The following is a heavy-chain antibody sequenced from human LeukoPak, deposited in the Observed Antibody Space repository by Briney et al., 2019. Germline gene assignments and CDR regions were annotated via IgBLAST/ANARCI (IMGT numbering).Heavy chain of an antibody. Sequence: ASVKVSCKASGYTFTSYYMHWVRQAPGQGLEWMGIINPSGGSTSYAQKFQGRVTMTRDMSTSTDYMELSSLRSEDTAVYYCARMRAIVGATLPADYWGQGTLVTVSS. CDR3: ARMRAIVGATLPADY. CDR1: GYTFTSYY. CDR2: INPSGGST. V-gene: IGHV1-46*01. D-gene: IGHD1-26*01. J-gene: IGHJ4*02.